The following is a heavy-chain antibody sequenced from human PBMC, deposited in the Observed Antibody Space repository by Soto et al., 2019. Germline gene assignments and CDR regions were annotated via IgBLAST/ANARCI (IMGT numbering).Heavy chain of an antibody. CDR1: GFTFSSYW. Sequence: GSLRLSCAASGFTFSSYWMSWVRQAPGKGLEWVANIKQDGSEKYYVDSVKGRFTISRDNAKNSLYLQMNSLRAEDTAVYYCARERKGTLDRGLNYFDYWGQGTLVTVSS. J-gene: IGHJ4*02. CDR3: ARERKGTLDRGLNYFDY. V-gene: IGHV3-7*01. CDR2: IKQDGSEK. D-gene: IGHD1-7*01.